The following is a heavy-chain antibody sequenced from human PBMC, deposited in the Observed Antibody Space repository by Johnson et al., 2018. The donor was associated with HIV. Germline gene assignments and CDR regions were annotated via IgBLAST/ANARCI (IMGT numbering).Heavy chain of an antibody. J-gene: IGHJ3*01. Sequence: VQLVESVGGLVRPGGSLRPSCASSRFNFDDDALSWVRQVPGKGLEWVSGRKYNGGSTGYADSVRDRFSISRENAKNSLYLQMDSLRAEDTAMYYCARAKDAAYPYDAFDVWGHGTMVIVSA. D-gene: IGHD2-15*01. CDR2: RKYNGGST. V-gene: IGHV3-20*04. CDR3: ARAKDAAYPYDAFDV. CDR1: RFNFDDDA.